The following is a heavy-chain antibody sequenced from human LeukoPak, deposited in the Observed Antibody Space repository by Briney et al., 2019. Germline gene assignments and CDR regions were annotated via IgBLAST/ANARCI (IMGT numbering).Heavy chain of an antibody. J-gene: IGHJ3*01. CDR3: AKDPNGDYIGAFDF. CDR1: GFTFSSYA. CDR2: IKGSGSYT. D-gene: IGHD4-17*01. V-gene: IGHV3-23*01. Sequence: GGSLRLSCAASGFTFSSYAMSWVRQAPGKGLERVSAIKGSGSYTKYADSVTGRFTISRDNSKNMLYLQMNSLTADDTAIYYCAKDPNGDYIGAFDFGGQGTMVTVSS.